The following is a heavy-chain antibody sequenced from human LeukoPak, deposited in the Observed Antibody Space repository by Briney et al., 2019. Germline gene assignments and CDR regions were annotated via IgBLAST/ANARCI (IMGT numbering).Heavy chain of an antibody. CDR3: ARALNYYDSSAPYYYYCMDV. V-gene: IGHV3-53*01. D-gene: IGHD3-22*01. Sequence: AGGSLRLSCAASGFTVSSNYMSWVRQAPGKGLEWVSVIYSGGSTYYADSVKGRFTISRDNSKNTLYLQMNSLRAEDTAVYYCARALNYYDSSAPYYYYCMDVWGKGTTVTVSS. CDR1: GFTVSSNY. CDR2: IYSGGST. J-gene: IGHJ6*03.